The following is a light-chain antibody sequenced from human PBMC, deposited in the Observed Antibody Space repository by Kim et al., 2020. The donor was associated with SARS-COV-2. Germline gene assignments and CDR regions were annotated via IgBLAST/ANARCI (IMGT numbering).Light chain of an antibody. CDR2: QDT. CDR3: QAWDSNTAV. V-gene: IGLV3-1*01. Sequence: SVGPGQSATFICAGDNVGDKYAYWYQQKPGQAPVLVIYQDTKRPSGTPDRFSGSNSGSTATLTISGTQARDEADYYCQAWDSNTAVFGGGTKLTVL. J-gene: IGLJ3*02. CDR1: NVGDKY.